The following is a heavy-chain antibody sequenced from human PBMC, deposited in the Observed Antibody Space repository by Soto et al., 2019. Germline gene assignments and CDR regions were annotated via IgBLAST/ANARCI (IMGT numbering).Heavy chain of an antibody. CDR3: ARGPEGSYLYTHPIDY. D-gene: IGHD5-18*01. V-gene: IGHV3-74*01. J-gene: IGHJ4*02. CDR2: TNSDESST. Sequence: EVHLVESGGGLVQPGGSLRLSCAASGFTFNRYWMHWVRQVPGKGLVWVSRTNSDESSTTYADSVKGRFTISRDNAKNMLYLQMNSLRVEDSAVYCCARGPEGSYLYTHPIDYWGQGTLVTVSS. CDR1: GFTFNRYW.